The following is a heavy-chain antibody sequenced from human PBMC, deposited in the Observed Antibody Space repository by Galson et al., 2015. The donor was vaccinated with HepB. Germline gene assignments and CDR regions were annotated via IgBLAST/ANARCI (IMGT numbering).Heavy chain of an antibody. V-gene: IGHV3-30*18. CDR1: GFTFSSYG. CDR3: ANGGGGVTIFGVVTEVYYYGMDV. CDR2: ISYDGSNK. Sequence: SLRLSCAASGFTFSSYGMHWVRQAPGKGLEWMAVISYDGSNKYYADSVKGRFTISRDNSKNTLYLQMNSLRAEDTAVYYCANGGGGVTIFGVVTEVYYYGMDVWGQGTTVTVSS. J-gene: IGHJ6*02. D-gene: IGHD3-3*01.